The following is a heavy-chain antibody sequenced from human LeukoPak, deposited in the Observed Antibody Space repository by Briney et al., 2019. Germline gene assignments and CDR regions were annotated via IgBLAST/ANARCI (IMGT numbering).Heavy chain of an antibody. Sequence: SETLSLTCTVSGDSISSYYWSWIRQPPGKGLEWIAYIYYSGSTNYNPSLKSRVTISVDTSKNQFSLKLSSVTAADTAVYYCARVVYEYVWGSYRYPHYFDLWGRGTLVTVSS. J-gene: IGHJ4*02. CDR2: IYYSGST. CDR1: GDSISSYY. CDR3: ARVVYEYVWGSYRYPHYFDL. D-gene: IGHD3-16*02. V-gene: IGHV4-59*08.